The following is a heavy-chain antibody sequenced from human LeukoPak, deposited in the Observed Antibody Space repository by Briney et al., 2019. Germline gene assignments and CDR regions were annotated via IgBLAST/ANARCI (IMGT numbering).Heavy chain of an antibody. CDR3: ARAAPGTFEQWRLVPGDIDY. CDR1: GYTFTSYD. D-gene: IGHD6-19*01. Sequence: GASVKVSCTASGYTFTSYDINWVRQATGQGLEWMGRMNPNSGNTGYAQKFQGRVTMTRNTSITTAYMELSSLTSEDTAVYYCARAAPGTFEQWRLVPGDIDYWGQGTLVTVSS. J-gene: IGHJ4*02. CDR2: MNPNSGNT. V-gene: IGHV1-8*01.